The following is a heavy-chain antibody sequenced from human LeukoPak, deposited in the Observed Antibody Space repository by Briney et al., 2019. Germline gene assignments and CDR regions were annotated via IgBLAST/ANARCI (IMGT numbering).Heavy chain of an antibody. V-gene: IGHV3-23*01. J-gene: IGHJ5*01. CDR3: ANPPTVTKIRFDS. CDR1: GFPFSSYA. D-gene: IGHD4-17*01. CDR2: INGSGGST. Sequence: GALRLSCAASGFPFSSYAMSWVRQAPRKGLEWVSDINGSGGSTYYADSVKGRFTISRDNSKNTLYLQMNSLRAEDTAVYYCANPPTVTKIRFDSWGQGTLVTVSS.